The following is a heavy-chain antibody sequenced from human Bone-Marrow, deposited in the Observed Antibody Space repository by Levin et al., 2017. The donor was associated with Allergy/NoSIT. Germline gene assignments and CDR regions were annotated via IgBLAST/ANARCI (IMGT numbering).Heavy chain of an antibody. CDR2: IYHSGST. J-gene: IGHJ5*02. CDR3: ARNPGISSAWQSNWFDP. Sequence: SETLSLTCAVSGVSITSSNWWSWVRQPPGKGLEWIGKIYHSGSTNYNPSLKSRVTISVDKSKNQFSLKLSSVTAADTAVYYCARNPGISSAWQSNWFDPWGQGTLVTVSS. CDR1: GVSITSSNW. V-gene: IGHV4-4*02. D-gene: IGHD6-19*01.